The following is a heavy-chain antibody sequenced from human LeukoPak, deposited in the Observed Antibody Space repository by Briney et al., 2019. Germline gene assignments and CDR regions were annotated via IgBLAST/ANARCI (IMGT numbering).Heavy chain of an antibody. CDR2: IIPIFGTA. Sequence: ASVKVSCKASGGTFSSYAISWVRQAPGQGLEWMGGIIPIFGTANYAQKFQGRVTITADKSTSTAYMELSSLRSEDTAVYYCASLAKYYYYYYMDVWGKGTTVTVSS. J-gene: IGHJ6*03. V-gene: IGHV1-69*06. CDR1: GGTFSSYA. CDR3: ASLAKYYYYYYMDV.